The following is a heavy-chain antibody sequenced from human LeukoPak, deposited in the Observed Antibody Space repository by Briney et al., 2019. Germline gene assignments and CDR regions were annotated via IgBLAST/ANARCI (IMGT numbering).Heavy chain of an antibody. J-gene: IGHJ4*02. D-gene: IGHD6-19*01. Sequence: SETLSLTCTVSGGSISSYYWSWIRQPPGKGLEWIGYIYYSGSTNYNPSLKSRVTISVDTSKNQFSLKLSSVTAVDTAVYYCARQYSSGWYVPPYLDYWGQGTLVTVSS. CDR2: IYYSGST. CDR1: GGSISSYY. V-gene: IGHV4-59*01. CDR3: ARQYSSGWYVPPYLDY.